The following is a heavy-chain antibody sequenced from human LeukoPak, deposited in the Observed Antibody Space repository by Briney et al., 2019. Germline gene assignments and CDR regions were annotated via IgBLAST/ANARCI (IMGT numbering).Heavy chain of an antibody. CDR1: GFTFNSYA. J-gene: IGHJ4*02. CDR2: IFCSGGSP. V-gene: IGHV3-23*01. D-gene: IGHD2-15*01. Sequence: GGSLRLSFAASGFTFNSYAMYWVRPAPGKGLEWISGIFCSGGSPHYADSVKGRFTISRDNSQEIVYLQLDSLRVEDTALYYCGKTTVGYSSGRYPGWPVDYWGQGALVTVSS. CDR3: GKTTVGYSSGRYPGWPVDY.